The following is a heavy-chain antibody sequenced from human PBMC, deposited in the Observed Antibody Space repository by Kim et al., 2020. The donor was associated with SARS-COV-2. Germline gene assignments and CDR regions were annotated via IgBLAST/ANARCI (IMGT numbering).Heavy chain of an antibody. J-gene: IGHJ4*02. D-gene: IGHD1-7*01. CDR2: EK. Sequence: EKYYLDSVWGRFTISRNNAKNALYLQMNSLRAEDTAVYYCAENSNWNYAYWGQGTLVTVSS. V-gene: IGHV3-7*01. CDR3: AENSNWNYAY.